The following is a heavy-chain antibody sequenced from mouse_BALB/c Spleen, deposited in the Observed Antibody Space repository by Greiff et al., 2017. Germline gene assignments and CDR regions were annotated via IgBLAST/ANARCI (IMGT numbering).Heavy chain of an antibody. J-gene: IGHJ4*01. Sequence: QVQLQQSGAELARPGASVKMSCKASGYTFTSYTMHWVKQRPGQGLEWIGYINPSSGYTNYNQKFKDKATLTADKSSSTAYMQLSSLTSEDSAVYYCARRDMITHAMDYWGQGTSVTVSS. V-gene: IGHV1-4*01. D-gene: IGHD2-4*01. CDR2: INPSSGYT. CDR1: GYTFTSYT. CDR3: ARRDMITHAMDY.